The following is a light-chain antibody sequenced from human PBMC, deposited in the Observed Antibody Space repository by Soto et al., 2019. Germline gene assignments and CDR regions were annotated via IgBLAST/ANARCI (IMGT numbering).Light chain of an antibody. V-gene: IGLV2-14*01. CDR1: SSHIGGYNY. Sequence: QSALTQPASVSGSPGQSITISCAATSSHIGGYNYVSWYQQHPGKAPKVMIYEVSNRPSGVSNRFSGSKSGNTASLTISGLQAEDEADYYCSSYTSSSTLYVFGSGTKVTV. J-gene: IGLJ1*01. CDR3: SSYTSSSTLYV. CDR2: EVS.